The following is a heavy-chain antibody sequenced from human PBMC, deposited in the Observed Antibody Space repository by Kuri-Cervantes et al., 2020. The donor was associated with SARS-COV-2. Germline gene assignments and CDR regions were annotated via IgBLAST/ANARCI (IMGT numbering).Heavy chain of an antibody. Sequence: LRLSCTVSGGSISSGDYYWSWIRQPPGKGLEWIGYIYYSGSTYYNPSLKSRVTISVDRSKNQFSLKLSSVTAADTAVYYCARRINYWWFDPWGQGTLVTVSS. J-gene: IGHJ5*02. CDR2: IYYSGST. CDR3: ARRINYWWFDP. CDR1: GGSISSGDYY. D-gene: IGHD4-11*01. V-gene: IGHV4-30-4*01.